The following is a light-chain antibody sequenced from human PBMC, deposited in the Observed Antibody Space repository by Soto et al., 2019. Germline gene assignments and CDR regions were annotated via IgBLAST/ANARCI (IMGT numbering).Light chain of an antibody. V-gene: IGLV7-46*01. CDR3: LLSYSSGRV. J-gene: IGLJ2*01. Sequence: QAVVTQEPSLTVSPGGTVTLTCGSNTGAVTSGHYPYWFQQKPGQAPRTLIYDTSNKHSWTPARFSGSLLGDKAALTLSGAQPEDEAEYYCLLSYSSGRVFGGGTQLTVL. CDR2: DTS. CDR1: TGAVTSGHY.